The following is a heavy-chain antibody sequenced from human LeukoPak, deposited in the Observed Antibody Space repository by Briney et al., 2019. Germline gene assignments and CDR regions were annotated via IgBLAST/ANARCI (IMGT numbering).Heavy chain of an antibody. CDR1: GFTFSDYY. CDR3: VKDRNIAAAGKYGMDV. Sequence: PGGSLRLLCAASGFTFSDYYMSGIREATGRGLEWVSYISSSGSNIYYADSVKGRFTISRENAKNSLYLQMNSLRPEDTALYYCVKDRNIAAAGKYGMDVWGRGTSLTV. D-gene: IGHD6-13*01. V-gene: IGHV3-11*01. J-gene: IGHJ6*02. CDR2: ISSSGSNI.